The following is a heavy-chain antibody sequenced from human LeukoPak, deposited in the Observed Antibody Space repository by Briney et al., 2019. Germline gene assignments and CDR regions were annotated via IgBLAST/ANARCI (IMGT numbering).Heavy chain of an antibody. J-gene: IGHJ1*01. V-gene: IGHV4-4*02. D-gene: IGHD1-14*01. Sequence: SGTLSLTCAVSGGSISSSNWWSWVRQPPGKGLEWIGEIYHSGSTNYNPSLKSRVTISVDKSKNQFSLKLSSVTAADTAVYYCARERTSVAEYFQHWGQGTLVTASS. CDR1: GGSISSSNW. CDR2: IYHSGST. CDR3: ARERTSVAEYFQH.